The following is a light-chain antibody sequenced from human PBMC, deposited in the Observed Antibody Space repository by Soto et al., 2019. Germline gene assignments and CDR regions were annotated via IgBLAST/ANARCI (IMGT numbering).Light chain of an antibody. CDR1: SSNIGNNF. CDR2: RNT. Sequence: QAVVTQPPSVSGTPGQGVTISCSGSSSNIGNNFVHWYQQLPGSAPRLLIYRNTQRPAGAPDRFSGSKSGTSASLAISGLRSEDEAHYYCASWDDSLSVVFGGGTKVTV. V-gene: IGLV1-47*01. CDR3: ASWDDSLSVV. J-gene: IGLJ2*01.